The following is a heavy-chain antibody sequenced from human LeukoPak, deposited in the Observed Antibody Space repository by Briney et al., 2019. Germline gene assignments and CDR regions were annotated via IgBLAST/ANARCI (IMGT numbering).Heavy chain of an antibody. V-gene: IGHV4-38-2*02. J-gene: IGHJ3*02. CDR3: ARDGCSSTSCYNLDAFDI. D-gene: IGHD2-2*02. CDR1: GYSISSGYY. CDR2: MYHSGST. Sequence: PSETLSLTCTVSGYSISSGYYWGWIRQPPGKGLEWIGSMYHSGSTYYNPSLKSRVTISVDTSKNQVSLKLSSVTAADTAVYYCARDGCSSTSCYNLDAFDIWGQGTMVTVSS.